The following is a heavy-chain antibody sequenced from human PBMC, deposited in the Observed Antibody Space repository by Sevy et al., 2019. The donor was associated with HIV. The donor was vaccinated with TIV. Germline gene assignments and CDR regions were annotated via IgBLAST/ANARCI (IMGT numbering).Heavy chain of an antibody. Sequence: GGSLRLSCTVSGFIFSNFAMHWVRQAPGKGLEWVAVTSYDGSHKYNADSVKGRFTVSRDNSRNILSLEMSSLTRDDTAVYYCARGENDDEFFQYWGQGTLVTVSS. J-gene: IGHJ1*01. CDR2: TSYDGSHK. CDR3: ARGENDDEFFQY. V-gene: IGHV3-30*04. CDR1: GFIFSNFA. D-gene: IGHD1-26*01.